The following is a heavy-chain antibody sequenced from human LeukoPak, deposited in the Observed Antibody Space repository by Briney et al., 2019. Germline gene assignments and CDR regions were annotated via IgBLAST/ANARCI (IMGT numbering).Heavy chain of an antibody. J-gene: IGHJ4*02. D-gene: IGHD1-26*01. CDR1: GFTVSTYG. CDR2: IQYDGSDK. Sequence: LKISCAASGFTVSTYGRHWVRQAPGKGLEWVAFIQYDGSDKYYADSVKGRFTISRDNSKNTLYLQMNSLRPEDTAVYYCAKNRSGSYIDYWGQGTLVTVSS. CDR3: AKNRSGSYIDY. V-gene: IGHV3-30*02.